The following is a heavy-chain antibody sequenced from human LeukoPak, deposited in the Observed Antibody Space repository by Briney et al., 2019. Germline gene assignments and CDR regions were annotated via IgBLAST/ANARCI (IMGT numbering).Heavy chain of an antibody. V-gene: IGHV3-48*03. CDR1: GFTFNNYE. CDR3: ATYSSGWLGVDY. J-gene: IGHJ4*02. CDR2: ISSSGSTT. D-gene: IGHD6-19*01. Sequence: GGSLRHSCAASGFTFNNYEMNWVRQAPGKGLEWVSYISSSGSTTHFADSVKGRFTISRDNAKNSLYLQMNSLRAEDTAVYFCATYSSGWLGVDYWGQGTLVTVSS.